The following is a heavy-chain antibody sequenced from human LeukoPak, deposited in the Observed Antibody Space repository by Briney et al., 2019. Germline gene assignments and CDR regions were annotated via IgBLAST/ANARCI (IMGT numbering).Heavy chain of an antibody. Sequence: GGSLRLSCAASGFTFDNYAMHWVRQAPGKGLEWVSLISGGGGSTSYADSVKGRFTISRDNNKGSLYLQMNSLRAEDTAVYYCSSTSMAGYWGQGTLVTVSS. J-gene: IGHJ4*02. V-gene: IGHV3-43*02. CDR3: SSTSMAGY. D-gene: IGHD2-2*01. CDR2: ISGGGGST. CDR1: GFTFDNYA.